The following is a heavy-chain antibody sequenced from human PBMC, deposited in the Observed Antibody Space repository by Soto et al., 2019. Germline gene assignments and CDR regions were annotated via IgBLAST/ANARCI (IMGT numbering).Heavy chain of an antibody. CDR3: ARERSRYDRSGYYRPDY. CDR1: GDTFSTYS. D-gene: IGHD3-22*01. Sequence: GASVKVSCKVSGDTFSTYSISWVRQAPGQGLEWLGGIIPILGTPSYAQRFQDRVTITADKSTSTAYMELSSLRSEDTAVYYCARERSRYDRSGYYRPDYWGQGTLVTVPQ. V-gene: IGHV1-69*08. CDR2: IIPILGTP. J-gene: IGHJ4*02.